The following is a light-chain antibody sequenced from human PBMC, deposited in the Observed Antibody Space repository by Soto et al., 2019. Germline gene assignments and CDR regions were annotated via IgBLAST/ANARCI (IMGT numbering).Light chain of an antibody. Sequence: DIVMTQSPDSLAVSLGERATINCKSSQSVLHSSNNKNYLTWYQQKPGQPPKLLIYWASTRESGVPDRFSGSGSGTDFTLTISSLQAEDVAVYYCQQFYTAPYTFVQGTKLEIK. CDR1: QSVLHSSNNKNY. J-gene: IGKJ2*01. V-gene: IGKV4-1*01. CDR2: WAS. CDR3: QQFYTAPYT.